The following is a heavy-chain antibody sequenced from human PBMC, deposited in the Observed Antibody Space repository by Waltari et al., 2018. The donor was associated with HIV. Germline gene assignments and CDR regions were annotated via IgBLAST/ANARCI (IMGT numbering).Heavy chain of an antibody. CDR1: GYTFRDYG. J-gene: IGHJ5*02. CDR3: ARGSLLRNWLDP. V-gene: IGHV1-18*01. D-gene: IGHD3-22*01. Sequence: QIHLVQSGAEVKKHGASVKVSCKASGYTFRDYGISWVRQAPGQGLEWMGWISGLSEERRNYAQKFQGRVTLSTDTSTTTAYMELRSLRSDDTAIYYCARGSLLRNWLDPWGQGTLVTVSS. CDR2: ISGLSEERR.